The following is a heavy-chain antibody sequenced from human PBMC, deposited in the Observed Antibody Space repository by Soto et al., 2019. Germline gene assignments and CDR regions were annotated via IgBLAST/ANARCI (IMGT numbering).Heavy chain of an antibody. CDR3: AKFNYYDSNGYLSDAEYFHH. J-gene: IGHJ1*01. V-gene: IGHV3-23*01. D-gene: IGHD3-22*01. CDR1: GFTFTSYA. CDR2: ISGSGATT. Sequence: GGSLRLSCAGSGFTFTSYAMSWVRQAPGKGLEWVSVISGSGATTYYADSVTGRFTISRDNYKNAMYLQMNSLRAEDTAVYYCAKFNYYDSNGYLSDAEYFHHWGQGTLVTVSS.